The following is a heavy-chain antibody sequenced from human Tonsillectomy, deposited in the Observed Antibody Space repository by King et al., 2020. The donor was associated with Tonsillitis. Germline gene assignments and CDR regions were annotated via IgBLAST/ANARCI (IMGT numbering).Heavy chain of an antibody. CDR2: IYYSGNT. D-gene: IGHD5-24*01. CDR1: GGSISSYY. Sequence: QLQESGPGLVKPSETLSLTCTVSGGSISSYYWSWIRQPPGKGLEWIGYIYYSGNTNYNPSLKIRVTISVDTYKNLFSLELSSVTAADTAVYYCARDLGRDGFNYGGFAYWGQGSLVTVSS. CDR3: ARDLGRDGFNYGGFAY. J-gene: IGHJ4*02. V-gene: IGHV4-59*01.